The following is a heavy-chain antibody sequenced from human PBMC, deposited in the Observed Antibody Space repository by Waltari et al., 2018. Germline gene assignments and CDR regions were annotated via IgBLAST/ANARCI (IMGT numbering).Heavy chain of an antibody. CDR2: ISHSGGT. CDR3: ARGTLTVTTVNYFDY. V-gene: IGHV4-38-2*01. CDR1: GYSISSAYY. Sequence: QVQLQESGPGLVKPSETVSLTCAVSGYSISSAYYWGWIRQPPGKGLEWIGSISHSGGTYYSPSLKSRVTMSVDTSKNQFALNLISVTAADTAVYYCARGTLTVTTVNYFDYWGQGTLVTVSS. J-gene: IGHJ4*02. D-gene: IGHD4-17*01.